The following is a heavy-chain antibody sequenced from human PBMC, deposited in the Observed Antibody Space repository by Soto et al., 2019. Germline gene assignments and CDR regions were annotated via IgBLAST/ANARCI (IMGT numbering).Heavy chain of an antibody. Sequence: PGGSLRLSCAASGFTFSSYSMNWIRQAPGKGLEWVSSISSSSSYIYYADSVKGRFTISRDNAKNSLYLQMNSLRAEDKAVYFCAKDAMIRSATYAFDIWGQGTMVTVSS. D-gene: IGHD2-15*01. V-gene: IGHV3-21*01. CDR1: GFTFSSYS. CDR3: AKDAMIRSATYAFDI. CDR2: ISSSSSYI. J-gene: IGHJ3*02.